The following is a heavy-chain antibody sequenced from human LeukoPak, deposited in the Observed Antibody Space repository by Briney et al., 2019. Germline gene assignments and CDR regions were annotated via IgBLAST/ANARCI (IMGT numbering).Heavy chain of an antibody. J-gene: IGHJ6*02. CDR2: ISGSGGST. V-gene: IGHV3-23*01. CDR3: AKGSQSYYYRMDV. Sequence: PGGSLRLSCAASGFTFTSYAMSWVRQAPGKGLEWVSAISGSGGSTYYADSLKGRFTISRDNSKNTLYLQMNSLRAEDTAVYYCAKGSQSYYYRMDVWCQGTTVTVSS. CDR1: GFTFTSYA.